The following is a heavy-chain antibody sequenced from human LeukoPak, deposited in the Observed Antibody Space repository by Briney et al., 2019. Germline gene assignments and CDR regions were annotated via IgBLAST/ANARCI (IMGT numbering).Heavy chain of an antibody. J-gene: IGHJ4*02. Sequence: SETLSLTCAVYGGSFSGYYWSWIRPPPGKGLEWIGEISHSGSTNYNPSLRSRVTVSVHTSKNQLSLKLSSVTAADTAVYYCARQWLVSPLFDYWGQGTLVTVSS. CDR3: ARQWLVSPLFDY. CDR2: ISHSGST. CDR1: GGSFSGYY. V-gene: IGHV4-34*01. D-gene: IGHD6-19*01.